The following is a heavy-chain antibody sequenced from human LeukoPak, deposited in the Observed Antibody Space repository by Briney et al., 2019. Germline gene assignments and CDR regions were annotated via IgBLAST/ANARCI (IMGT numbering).Heavy chain of an antibody. CDR3: ARRAGGYSHSYDY. J-gene: IGHJ4*02. V-gene: IGHV3-23*01. CDR2: ISDSGNT. CDR1: GFTLSSYA. D-gene: IGHD4-23*01. Sequence: GGSLRLFCAASGFTLSSYAMSWVRQAPGKGLEWVSAISDSGNTYHADSVKGRFTISRDNSKNTLYLQMNNLRADDTAVYYCARRAGGYSHSYDYWGQGTLVTVSS.